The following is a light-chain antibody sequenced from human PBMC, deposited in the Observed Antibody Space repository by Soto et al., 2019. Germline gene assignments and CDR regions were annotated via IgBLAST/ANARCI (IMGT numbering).Light chain of an antibody. Sequence: QSVLTQPPSLSGSPGQSITISCTGTISDVGGYTSVSWYQQHPGKAPKLVIYEVSDRPSGVSSRFSGSKSGNTASLTISGLQAEDEADYYCSSYTSDSTYVFGTGTKVTVL. J-gene: IGLJ1*01. CDR3: SSYTSDSTYV. CDR2: EVS. CDR1: ISDVGGYTS. V-gene: IGLV2-14*01.